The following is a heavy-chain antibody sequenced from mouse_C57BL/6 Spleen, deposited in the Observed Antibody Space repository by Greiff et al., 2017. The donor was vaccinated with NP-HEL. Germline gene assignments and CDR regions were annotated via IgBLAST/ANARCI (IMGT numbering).Heavy chain of an antibody. D-gene: IGHD1-1*01. Sequence: EVKVVESGGGLVKPGGSLKLSCAASGFTFSDYGMHWVRQAPEKGLEWVAYISSGSSTIYYADTVKGRFPISRDNAKNTLFLQMTSLRSEDTAMYYCARSTHYYGSSLGYWGQGTTLTVSS. V-gene: IGHV5-17*01. CDR2: ISSGSSTI. J-gene: IGHJ2*01. CDR3: ARSTHYYGSSLGY. CDR1: GFTFSDYG.